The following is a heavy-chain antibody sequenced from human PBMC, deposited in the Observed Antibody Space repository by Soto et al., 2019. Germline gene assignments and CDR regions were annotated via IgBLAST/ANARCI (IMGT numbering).Heavy chain of an antibody. CDR1: GGSISSYY. V-gene: IGHV4-4*07. Sequence: SETLSLTCTVSGGSISSYYWSWIRQPAGKGLERIGRIYTSRSTNYNPSLKSRVTMSVDTSKNQFSLKLSSVTAADTAVYYCARDLGILTGYPARDNWFDPWGQGTLVTVS. D-gene: IGHD3-9*01. J-gene: IGHJ5*02. CDR2: IYTSRST. CDR3: ARDLGILTGYPARDNWFDP.